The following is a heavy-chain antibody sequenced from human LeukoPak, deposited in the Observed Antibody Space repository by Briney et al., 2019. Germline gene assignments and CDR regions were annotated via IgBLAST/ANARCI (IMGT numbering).Heavy chain of an antibody. CDR3: ARLRDFWSGYYFDY. CDR2: IYLGDSDT. CDR1: GYSFSTYW. Sequence: GXXLKISCKGSGYSFSTYWIGWVRQLPGKGLEWMGIIYLGDSDTRYSPAFQDQVTISADKSIGTAYLQWNSLKTSDTAMYYCARLRDFWSGYYFDYWGQGTLVTVSS. D-gene: IGHD3-3*01. V-gene: IGHV5-51*01. J-gene: IGHJ4*02.